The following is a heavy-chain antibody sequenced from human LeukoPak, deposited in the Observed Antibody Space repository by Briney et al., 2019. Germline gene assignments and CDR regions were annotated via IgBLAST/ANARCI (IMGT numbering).Heavy chain of an antibody. V-gene: IGHV4-59*01. CDR2: IYYSGST. CDR3: AREGEMATIN. CDR1: GGSISSYY. Sequence: SETLSLTCTVSGGSISSYYWSWIRQPPGKGLEWIGYIYYSGSTNYNPPLKSRVTISVDTSKNQFSLKLSSVTAADTAVYYRAREGEMATINWGQGTLVTVSS. D-gene: IGHD5-24*01. J-gene: IGHJ4*02.